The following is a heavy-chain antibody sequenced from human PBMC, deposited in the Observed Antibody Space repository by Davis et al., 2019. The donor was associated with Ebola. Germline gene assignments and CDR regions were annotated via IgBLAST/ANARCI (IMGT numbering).Heavy chain of an antibody. Sequence: AASVKVSCKASGYTFTSYGISWVRQAPGQGLKWMGGIIPIFGTANYAQKFQGRVTMTRNTSISTAYMELSSLRSEDTAVYYCARGLQLWSDAFDIWGQGTMVTVSS. J-gene: IGHJ3*02. CDR3: ARGLQLWSDAFDI. D-gene: IGHD5-18*01. V-gene: IGHV1-8*02. CDR2: IIPIFGTA. CDR1: GYTFTSYG.